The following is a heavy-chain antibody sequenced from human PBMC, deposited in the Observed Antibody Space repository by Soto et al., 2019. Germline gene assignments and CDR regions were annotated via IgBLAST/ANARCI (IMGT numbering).Heavy chain of an antibody. J-gene: IGHJ5*02. CDR1: GFSLTTRGVG. CDR3: AHIPNYYQYDWFDP. D-gene: IGHD3-16*01. CDR2: IYWDDDK. Sequence: QITLKESGPTLVKPTQPLTLTCTFSGFSLTTRGVGVGWIRQPPGKALEFLALIYWDDDKRYSPSLQSRLSITKDTSKNQVVLTMTNVDPVDTATYYCAHIPNYYQYDWFDPWGQGTLVSVSS. V-gene: IGHV2-5*02.